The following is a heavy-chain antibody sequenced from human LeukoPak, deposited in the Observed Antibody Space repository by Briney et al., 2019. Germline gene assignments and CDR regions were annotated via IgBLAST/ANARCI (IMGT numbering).Heavy chain of an antibody. CDR2: IRSKANNYAT. Sequence: GGSLKLSCAASGFIFSDSAVHWVRQASGKGLEWVGRIRSKANNYATAYTASVKGRFTISRDDSKNTAYLQMNSLRAEDTAVYYCARDGDSSGWYEYWFDPWGQGTLVTVSS. CDR1: GFIFSDSA. CDR3: ARDGDSSGWYEYWFDP. V-gene: IGHV3-73*01. J-gene: IGHJ5*02. D-gene: IGHD6-19*01.